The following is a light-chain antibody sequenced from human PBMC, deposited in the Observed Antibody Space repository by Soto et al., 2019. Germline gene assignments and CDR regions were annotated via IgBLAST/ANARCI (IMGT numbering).Light chain of an antibody. CDR2: EVT. J-gene: IGLJ1*01. CDR1: SRDIGNYNY. V-gene: IGLV2-14*01. CDR3: ASYRSENTTVV. Sequence: QSVLAQPASVSGSPGQSTTISCTGTSRDIGNYNYVSWYQHHPGKAPKLMIYEVTSRPSGVSDRFSGSKSGMTASLTISGLQPEDEADYFCASYRSENTTVVFGNGTKVTV.